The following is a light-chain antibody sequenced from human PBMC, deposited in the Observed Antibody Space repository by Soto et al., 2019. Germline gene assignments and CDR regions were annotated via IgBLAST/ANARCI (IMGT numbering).Light chain of an antibody. V-gene: IGLV2-11*01. Sequence: QSALTQPRSVSGSPGQSVTISCTGTSSDVGGYNYVSWYQQHPGKAPKLMIYHVSKLPSGVPDRFSGSKSGNTASLTISGLQAEDEADYYCCSYAGSYTDVFGTGTKLTVL. CDR1: SSDVGGYNY. CDR3: CSYAGSYTDV. CDR2: HVS. J-gene: IGLJ1*01.